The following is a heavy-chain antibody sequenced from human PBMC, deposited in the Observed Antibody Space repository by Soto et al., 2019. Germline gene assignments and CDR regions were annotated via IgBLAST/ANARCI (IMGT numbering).Heavy chain of an antibody. V-gene: IGHV4-30-4*01. CDR1: GGSISSGDYY. CDR3: ARAIVVVVAATKYNWFDP. J-gene: IGHJ5*02. Sequence: QVQLQESGPGLVKPSQTLSLTCTVSGGSISSGDYYWSWIRQPPGKGLEWIGYIYYSGSTYYNPSLKSRVTISVDTSKNQFSLKLSSVTAADTDVYYCARAIVVVVAATKYNWFDPWGQGTLVTVSS. D-gene: IGHD2-15*01. CDR2: IYYSGST.